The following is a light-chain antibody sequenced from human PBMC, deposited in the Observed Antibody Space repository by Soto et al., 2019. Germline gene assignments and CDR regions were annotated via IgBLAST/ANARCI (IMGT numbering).Light chain of an antibody. CDR2: EAS. Sequence: IQLTQSPSSLAASVGDRVTITCRASQGISNYLAWFQQKPGQDPKCLIFEASSWQTGVPSRFSGSRSGTDFTLTITSLQPEDFATYYCQQYNSYPITFGQGTRLEIK. CDR1: QGISNY. J-gene: IGKJ5*01. CDR3: QQYNSYPIT. V-gene: IGKV1-16*01.